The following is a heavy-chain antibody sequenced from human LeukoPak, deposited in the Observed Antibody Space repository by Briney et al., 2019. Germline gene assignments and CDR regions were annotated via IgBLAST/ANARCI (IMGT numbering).Heavy chain of an antibody. J-gene: IGHJ4*02. CDR2: INWNGGST. D-gene: IGHD4-17*01. CDR1: GFTFDDYG. Sequence: GGSLRLSCAASGFTFDDYGMSWVRQAPGKGPEWVSGINWNGGSTGYADSVKGRLTISRDNAKNSLYLQMNSLRAEDTALYYCARDRTYGDYLDYWGQGTLVTVSS. V-gene: IGHV3-20*04. CDR3: ARDRTYGDYLDY.